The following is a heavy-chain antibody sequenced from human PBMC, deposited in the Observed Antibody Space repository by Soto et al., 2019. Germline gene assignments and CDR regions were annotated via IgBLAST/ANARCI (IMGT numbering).Heavy chain of an antibody. Sequence: SETLSLTCTVSDDSISGYYWSWIRQPAGKGLEWIGYVYHTGRTSYNPSLKSRVSVSMDTSKNQFSLNLDSVTAADTAVYFCARDFAYFDSWGQGTLVTVSS. CDR1: DDSISGYY. J-gene: IGHJ4*02. CDR2: VYHTGRT. D-gene: IGHD3-3*01. CDR3: ARDFAYFDS. V-gene: IGHV4-59*01.